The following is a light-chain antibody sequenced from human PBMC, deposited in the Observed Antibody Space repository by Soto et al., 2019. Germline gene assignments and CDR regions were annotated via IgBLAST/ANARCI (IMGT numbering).Light chain of an antibody. Sequence: DIQMTQSPSTLSASVGARVPITCRASQSISTWLAWYQQKPGKAPKLLIYKASSLESGVPSRFSGSGSGTEFTLTISRLEPEDFTVYYCHHYETFGQGTKVDI. CDR3: HHYET. J-gene: IGKJ1*01. CDR1: QSISTW. V-gene: IGKV1-5*03. CDR2: KAS.